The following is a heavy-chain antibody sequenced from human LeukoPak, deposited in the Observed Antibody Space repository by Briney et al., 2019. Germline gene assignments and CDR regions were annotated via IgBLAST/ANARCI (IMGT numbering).Heavy chain of an antibody. Sequence: ASVKCSCTTSGYTFTDYYIHGVRQAPGQGLEWMGWSNPNSAGTNYAQKFQSRVTMTRDTSISTAYMELSRLRSDDTAVYYCARGDFWSGPPPADYWGQGPLATVYS. CDR1: GYTFTDYY. J-gene: IGHJ4*02. CDR2: SNPNSAGT. V-gene: IGHV1-2*02. D-gene: IGHD3-3*01. CDR3: ARGDFWSGPPPADY.